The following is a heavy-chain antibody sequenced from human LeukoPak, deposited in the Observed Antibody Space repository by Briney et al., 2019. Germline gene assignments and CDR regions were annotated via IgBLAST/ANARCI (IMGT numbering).Heavy chain of an antibody. CDR1: GFTFSSYA. CDR3: ARDIRFLEALYYYYYYGMDV. Sequence: GGSLRLSCAASGFTFSSYAMHWVRQAPGKGLEWVAVISYDGSNKYYADSVKGRFTISRDNSKNTLYLQMNSLRAEDTAVYYCARDIRFLEALYYYYYYGMDVWGQGTTVTVSS. J-gene: IGHJ6*02. CDR2: ISYDGSNK. V-gene: IGHV3-30-3*01. D-gene: IGHD3-3*01.